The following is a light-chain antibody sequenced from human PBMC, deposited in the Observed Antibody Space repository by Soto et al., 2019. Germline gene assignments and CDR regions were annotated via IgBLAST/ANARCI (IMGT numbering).Light chain of an antibody. Sequence: QSVLAQPPSVSGAPGQRVTISCTGSSSNIGAGYGVHWYQQLPGTAPKLLIYGNSNRPSGVPDRFSGSKSGTSASLAITGLQAEDEADYHCQSYDSRLSGWVFGGGTKQTVL. CDR2: GNS. V-gene: IGLV1-40*01. J-gene: IGLJ3*02. CDR1: SSNIGAGYG. CDR3: QSYDSRLSGWV.